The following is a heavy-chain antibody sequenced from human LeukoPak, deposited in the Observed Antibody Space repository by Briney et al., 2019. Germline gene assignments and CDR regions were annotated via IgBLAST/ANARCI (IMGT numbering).Heavy chain of an antibody. CDR2: IKQGGSEK. D-gene: IGHD2-2*01. CDR3: ARVACSSTSCSRSY. J-gene: IGHJ4*02. Sequence: GGSLRLSCAASGFTFSSYWMSWVRQAPGKGLEWVANIKQGGSEKYYVDSVKGRFTISRDNAKNSLYLQMNSLRAEDTAVYYCARVACSSTSCSRSYWGQGTLVTVSS. V-gene: IGHV3-7*01. CDR1: GFTFSSYW.